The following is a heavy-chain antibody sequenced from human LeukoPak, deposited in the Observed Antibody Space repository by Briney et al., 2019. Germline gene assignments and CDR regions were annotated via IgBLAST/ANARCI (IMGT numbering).Heavy chain of an antibody. D-gene: IGHD2-2*01. CDR2: ISGSGGST. V-gene: IGHV3-23*01. CDR1: GFTFSSYA. J-gene: IGHJ5*02. Sequence: PGGSLRLSCAASGFTFSSYAMSWVRQAPGKGLECVSAISGSGGSTYYADSVKGRFTISRDNSKNTLYLQMNSLRAEDTAVYYCAKVRSLGYCSSTSCLNWFDPWGQGTLVTVSS. CDR3: AKVRSLGYCSSTSCLNWFDP.